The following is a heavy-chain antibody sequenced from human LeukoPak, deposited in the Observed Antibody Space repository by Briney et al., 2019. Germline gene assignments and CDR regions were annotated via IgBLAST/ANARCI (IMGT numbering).Heavy chain of an antibody. CDR3: ARTSTLNYYGSGSYYNVFGYFDY. Sequence: GGSLRLSCAASGFTFSSYAVSWVRQAPGKGLEWVSAISGSGGSTYYADSVKGRFTISRDSSKNALYLQMNSLRAGDTAVYYCARTSTLNYYGSGSYYNVFGYFDYWGQGTLVTVSS. J-gene: IGHJ4*02. CDR1: GFTFSSYA. CDR2: ISGSGGST. D-gene: IGHD3-10*01. V-gene: IGHV3-23*01.